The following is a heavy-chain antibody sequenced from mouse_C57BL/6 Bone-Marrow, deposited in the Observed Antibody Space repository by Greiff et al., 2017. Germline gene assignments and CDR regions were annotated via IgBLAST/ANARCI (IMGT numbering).Heavy chain of an antibody. J-gene: IGHJ3*01. Sequence: VKLVESGPGLVEPSQSLSITCTVSGFSLTSYGVSWVRQPPGKGLEWLGVIWGDGSTNYHSALISRLSISKDNSKSQVFLKLNSLQTDDTATYYCAKECTSGTRTWFAYWGQGTLVTVSA. CDR1: GFSLTSYG. V-gene: IGHV2-3*01. CDR3: AKECTSGTRTWFAY. CDR2: IWGDGST. D-gene: IGHD4-1*01.